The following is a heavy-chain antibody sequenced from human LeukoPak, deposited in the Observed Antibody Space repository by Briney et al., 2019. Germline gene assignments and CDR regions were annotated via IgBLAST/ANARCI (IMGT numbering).Heavy chain of an antibody. V-gene: IGHV1-3*01. D-gene: IGHD3-10*01. CDR3: ARVGYYGSGSPPFDY. J-gene: IGHJ4*02. Sequence: ASVKVSCKASGYTFTSYAMHWVRQAPGQRLEWMGWINAGNGNTKYSQKFQGRVTITRDTSASTAYMELSSLRSEDTAVYYCARVGYYGSGSPPFDYWGQGTLVTVSS. CDR2: INAGNGNT. CDR1: GYTFTSYA.